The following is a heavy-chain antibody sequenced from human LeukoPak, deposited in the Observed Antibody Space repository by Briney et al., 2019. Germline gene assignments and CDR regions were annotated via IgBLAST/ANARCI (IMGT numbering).Heavy chain of an antibody. CDR1: GYTFTGYY. J-gene: IGHJ5*02. CDR3: ARDTTLITYWFDP. D-gene: IGHD1-1*01. CDR2: INPNSGGT. V-gene: IGHV1-2*02. Sequence: APVKVSCKASGYTFTGYYIHWVRQAPGQGLEWMGWINPNSGGTNYAQKFQGRVTMTRDTSISTAYMELNRLRSDDTAVYYCARDTTLITYWFDPWGQGTLVTVSS.